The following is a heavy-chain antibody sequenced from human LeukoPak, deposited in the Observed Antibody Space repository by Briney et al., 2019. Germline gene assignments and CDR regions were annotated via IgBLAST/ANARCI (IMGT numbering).Heavy chain of an antibody. J-gene: IGHJ4*02. CDR1: GYTFTGYY. CDR2: INPNSGGT. Sequence: ASVKVSCKASGYTFTGYYMHWVRQAPGQGLEWMGWINPNSGGTNHAQKCQGRVTMTRDTSISTAYMELSRLRSDDTAVYYCARDPVYCSGGSCSHFDYWGQGTLVTVSS. CDR3: ARDPVYCSGGSCSHFDY. V-gene: IGHV1-2*02. D-gene: IGHD2-15*01.